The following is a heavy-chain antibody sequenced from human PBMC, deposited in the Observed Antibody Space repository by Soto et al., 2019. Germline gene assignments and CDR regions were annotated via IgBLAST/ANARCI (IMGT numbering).Heavy chain of an antibody. CDR2: INPSGGST. CDR3: AREISQWYSYGPFGY. J-gene: IGHJ4*02. Sequence: ASVKVSCKASGYTFTSYYMHWVRQAPGQGLEWMGIINPSGGSTSYAQKFQGRVTMTRDTSTSTVYMELSSLRSEDTAVYYCAREISQWYSYGPFGYWGQGTLVTVSS. V-gene: IGHV1-46*03. D-gene: IGHD5-18*01. CDR1: GYTFTSYY.